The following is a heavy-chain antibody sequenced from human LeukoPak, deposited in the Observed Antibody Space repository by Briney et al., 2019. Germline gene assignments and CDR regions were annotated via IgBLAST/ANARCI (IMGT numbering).Heavy chain of an antibody. Sequence: ASVKVSCKASGYTYSVTGYYIHWVRQAPGQGLEWMGWISAYNGNTNYAQKLQGRVTMTRDTSISTAYMELTRLRSDDPAVYYCARVAGVMVQTYYFDYWGQGTLVTVSS. CDR3: ARVAGVMVQTYYFDY. CDR2: ISAYNGNT. J-gene: IGHJ4*02. CDR1: GYTYSVTGYY. V-gene: IGHV1-2*02. D-gene: IGHD3-16*01.